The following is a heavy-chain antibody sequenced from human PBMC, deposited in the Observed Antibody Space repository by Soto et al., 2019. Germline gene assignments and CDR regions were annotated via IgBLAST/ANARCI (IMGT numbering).Heavy chain of an antibody. Sequence: RLSCAASGFTFSSYGMHWVRQAPGRGLEWVAVIWYDGSNKYYADSVKGRFTISRDNSKNTLYLQMNSLRAEDTAVYYCARAGCSSTSCYSRPGLGHYFDYWGQGTPVTVSS. CDR3: ARAGCSSTSCYSRPGLGHYFDY. V-gene: IGHV3-33*01. CDR2: IWYDGSNK. D-gene: IGHD2-2*01. J-gene: IGHJ4*02. CDR1: GFTFSSYG.